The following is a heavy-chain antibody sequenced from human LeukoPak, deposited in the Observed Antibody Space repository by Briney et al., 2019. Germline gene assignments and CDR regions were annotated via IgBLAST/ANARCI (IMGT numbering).Heavy chain of an antibody. D-gene: IGHD2-15*01. CDR3: ARVHCSGGSCDLIDY. CDR2: IYYSGST. V-gene: IGHV4-39*07. Sequence: SETLSLTCTVSGGSISSSSYYWGWIRQPPGKGLEWIGSIYYSGSTYYNPSLKSRVTISVDTSKNQFSLKLSSVTAADTAVYYCARVHCSGGSCDLIDYWGQGTLVTVSS. J-gene: IGHJ4*02. CDR1: GGSISSSSYY.